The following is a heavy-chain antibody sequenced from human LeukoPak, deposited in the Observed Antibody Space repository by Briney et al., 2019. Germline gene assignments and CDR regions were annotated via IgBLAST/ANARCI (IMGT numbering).Heavy chain of an antibody. D-gene: IGHD4-17*01. CDR2: IYYSGST. CDR3: ARTDGDYVG. Sequence: SETLSLTCIVSGGSISSYHWGWIRQPPGKGLEWIGSIYYSGSTYYNPSLKSRVTISVDTSKNQFSLKLSSVTAADTAVYYCARTDGDYVGWGQGTLVTVSS. J-gene: IGHJ4*02. CDR1: GGSISSYH. V-gene: IGHV4-39*07.